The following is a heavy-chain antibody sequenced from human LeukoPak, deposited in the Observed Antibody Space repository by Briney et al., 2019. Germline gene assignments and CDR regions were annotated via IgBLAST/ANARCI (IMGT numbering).Heavy chain of an antibody. CDR3: ARDRVGVGGNGWEN. Sequence: ASVKVSCKASGYTFTSYGINWVRQVTGQGLEWMGWMNPNNGNTGYVQKFQGRVTMTRDTSIGTAYMELSSLRSEDTAVYYCARDRVGVGGNGWENWGQGTLVTVSS. V-gene: IGHV1-8*01. CDR1: GYTFTSYG. CDR2: MNPNNGNT. D-gene: IGHD6-19*01. J-gene: IGHJ4*02.